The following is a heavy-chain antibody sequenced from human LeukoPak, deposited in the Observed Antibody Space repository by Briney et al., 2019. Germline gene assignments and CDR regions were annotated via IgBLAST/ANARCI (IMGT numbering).Heavy chain of an antibody. CDR2: IDPDGTEK. J-gene: IGHJ4*02. V-gene: IGHV3-7*01. D-gene: IGHD7-27*01. CDR3: TGGHWVREF. CDR1: GFAFSISW. Sequence: QPGGSLRLSCAASGFAFSISWMTWVRQAPGKGLEWVANIDPDGTEKFYVDSVKGRFTISRDNAKKSLYLQMNSLRVEDTGVYSCTGGHWVREFWGQGTLVTVSS.